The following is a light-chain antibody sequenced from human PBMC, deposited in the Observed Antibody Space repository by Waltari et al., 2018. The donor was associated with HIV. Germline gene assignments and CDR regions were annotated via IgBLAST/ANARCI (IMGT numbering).Light chain of an antibody. Sequence: SYELTQPPSVSVSPGQTASITCSGDKLGNKYASWYQQKPGQSPVVVIYQHTKRPSGIPERFSGSSSGNTATLTISGTQAMDEAAYYCQAWDSSTAVFGGGTKVIVL. CDR3: QAWDSSTAV. CDR2: QHT. J-gene: IGLJ2*01. V-gene: IGLV3-1*01. CDR1: KLGNKY.